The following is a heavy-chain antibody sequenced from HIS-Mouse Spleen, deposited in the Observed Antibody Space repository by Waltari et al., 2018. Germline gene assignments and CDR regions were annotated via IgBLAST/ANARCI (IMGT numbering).Heavy chain of an antibody. Sequence: QVQLQQWGAGLLKPSDTLSLTCAVHGGSFSGYYWSWIRQPPGKGLEWIGEISHSGSTNYNPSLKSRVTISVDTSKNQFSLKLSSVTAADTAVYYCARVNSSFDYWGQGTLVTVSS. CDR3: ARVNSSFDY. CDR1: GGSFSGYY. D-gene: IGHD6-13*01. CDR2: ISHSGST. J-gene: IGHJ4*02. V-gene: IGHV4-34*01.